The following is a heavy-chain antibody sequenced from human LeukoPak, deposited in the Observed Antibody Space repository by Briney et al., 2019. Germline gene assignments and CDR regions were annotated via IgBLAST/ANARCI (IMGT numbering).Heavy chain of an antibody. D-gene: IGHD3-22*01. Sequence: PGGSLRLSCAASGFTLSSYWISWVRQAPGKGPEWVANIKQDGSEKYYVDSVKGRFTISRDNAKNSLYLQMNSLRAEDTAVYYCAYLPRGYGDRWGQGTLVTVST. CDR1: GFTLSSYW. J-gene: IGHJ4*02. CDR2: IKQDGSEK. CDR3: AYLPRGYGDR. V-gene: IGHV3-7*01.